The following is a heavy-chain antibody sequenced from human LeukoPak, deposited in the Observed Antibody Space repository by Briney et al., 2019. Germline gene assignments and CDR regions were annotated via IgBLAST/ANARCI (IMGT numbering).Heavy chain of an antibody. CDR3: ARAPIAVAGQFDY. J-gene: IGHJ4*02. V-gene: IGHV3-30*03. CDR2: ISYDGSNK. D-gene: IGHD6-19*01. CDR1: GFTFSIYW. Sequence: GGSLRLSCAASGFTFSIYWMSWVRQAPGKGLEWVAVISYDGSNKYYADSVKGRFTISRDNSKNTLYLQMNSLRAEDTAVYYCARAPIAVAGQFDYWGQGTLVTVSS.